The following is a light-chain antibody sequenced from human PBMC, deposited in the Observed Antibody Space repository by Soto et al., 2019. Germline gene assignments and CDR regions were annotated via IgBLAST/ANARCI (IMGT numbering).Light chain of an antibody. CDR1: QSVSNDF. J-gene: IGKJ1*01. CDR2: GAS. V-gene: IGKV3-20*01. Sequence: EIVLTQSPGILSLSPGERATLSCRASQSVSNDFLAWYQQKPGQAPRLLIYGASSRATGIPDRFSGSGSGTDFTLTISRLEPEDFAVYYCQQYGSSPETFGQGTKVDIK. CDR3: QQYGSSPET.